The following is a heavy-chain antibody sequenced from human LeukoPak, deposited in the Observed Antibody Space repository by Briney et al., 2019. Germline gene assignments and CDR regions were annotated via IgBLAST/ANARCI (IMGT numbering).Heavy chain of an antibody. CDR3: VASYGGYVLDY. V-gene: IGHV4-59*01. D-gene: IGHD5-12*01. J-gene: IGHJ4*02. CDR1: GVSIGSYH. Sequence: PSETLSLTCSVSGVSIGSYHWNWLRQPSGKGVEWVGIVFNNGGTKHNPSLKSRVAISVDTSKNQFALKLSSVTAADTAVYYCVASYGGYVLDYWGQGALVIVSS. CDR2: VFNNGGT.